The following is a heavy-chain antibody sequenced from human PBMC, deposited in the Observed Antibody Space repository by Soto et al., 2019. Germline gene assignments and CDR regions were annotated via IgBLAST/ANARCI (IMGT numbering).Heavy chain of an antibody. CDR3: AKDRAYGGNPYLYYGMDV. CDR2: ISGSGGAT. CDR1: GFSFTNYA. V-gene: IGHV3-23*01. J-gene: IGHJ6*02. D-gene: IGHD4-17*01. Sequence: PGGSLRLSCVASGFSFTNYAMTWVRQAPGKGLEWVSSISGSGGATYYADSVKGRFAISRDTSKNTVYLQMNSLRVEDTAVYYCAKDRAYGGNPYLYYGMDVWGQGTTVTVS.